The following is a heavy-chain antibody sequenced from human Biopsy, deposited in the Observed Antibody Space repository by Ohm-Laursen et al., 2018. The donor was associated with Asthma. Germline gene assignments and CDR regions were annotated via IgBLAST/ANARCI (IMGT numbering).Heavy chain of an antibody. D-gene: IGHD3-9*01. CDR1: GYTFINYA. Sequence: ASSVKVSCKASGYTFINYAIHWVRQAPGQRLEWMGWINAGNGNTKYSQKFQGRVTITRDTSASTAYMDLSSLRSEDMAVYYCARTYFDFLTGQVHDAFAMWGQGTMVTVSS. CDR2: INAGNGNT. J-gene: IGHJ3*02. V-gene: IGHV1-3*01. CDR3: ARTYFDFLTGQVHDAFAM.